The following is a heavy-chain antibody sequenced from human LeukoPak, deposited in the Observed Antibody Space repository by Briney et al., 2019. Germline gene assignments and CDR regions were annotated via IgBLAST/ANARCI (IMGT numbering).Heavy chain of an antibody. Sequence: ASVKVSCKASGYPFTGYYIHWVRQAPGQGLEWMGWINPNSGDTNYAQKLQGRVTMTRDTSVTTAYMELSSLRSDDTAVYYCAREPNDSTLMGYFDPWGQGTLVTVSS. CDR2: INPNSGDT. CDR1: GYPFTGYY. D-gene: IGHD2-2*01. CDR3: AREPNDSTLMGYFDP. V-gene: IGHV1-2*02. J-gene: IGHJ5*02.